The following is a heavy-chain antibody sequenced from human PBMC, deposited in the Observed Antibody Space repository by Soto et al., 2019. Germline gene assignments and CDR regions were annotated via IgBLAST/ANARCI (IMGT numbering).Heavy chain of an antibody. Sequence: QARLVESGGGVVQPGRSLRLSCEASGLTFSAYGMHWVRQAPGKGLEWVATISYDGSKKYFGDSVEGPFTISRDNSKSTLYLEMNSLRTEHTAVYYCAKASHCNKGRCSGGLIGERAFDIWGQGTMVTVSS. D-gene: IGHD2-8*01. CDR1: GLTFSAYG. J-gene: IGHJ3*02. CDR3: AKASHCNKGRCSGGLIGERAFDI. V-gene: IGHV3-30*18. CDR2: ISYDGSKK.